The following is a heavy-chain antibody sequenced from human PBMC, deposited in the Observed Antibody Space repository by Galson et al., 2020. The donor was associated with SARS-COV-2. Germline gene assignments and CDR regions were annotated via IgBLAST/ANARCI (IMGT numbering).Heavy chain of an antibody. D-gene: IGHD6-19*01. J-gene: IGHJ4*02. Sequence: GGSLRLSCAASGFTFSSYGMHWVRQTPGKRLEWVAVIWYDGSNKYYADSVKGRFTISRDNSKNTLYLQMNSLRAEDTAVYYCASEPSGWYGGYSDYWSQGALVTLSS. CDR3: ASEPSGWYGGYSDY. CDR2: IWYDGSNK. V-gene: IGHV3-33*01. CDR1: GFTFSSYG.